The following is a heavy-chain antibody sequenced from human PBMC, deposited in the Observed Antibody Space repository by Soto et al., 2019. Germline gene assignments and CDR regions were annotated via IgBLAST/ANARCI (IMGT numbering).Heavy chain of an antibody. V-gene: IGHV5-51*01. D-gene: IGHD3-9*01. CDR3: ARTVTYYDILTGYSSFDP. CDR1: GYSFTSYW. J-gene: IGHJ5*02. Sequence: GESLKISCKGSGYSFTSYWIGWVRQMPGKGLEWMGIIYPGDSDTRYSPSFQGQVTISADKSISTAYLQWSSLKASDTAMYYCARTVTYYDILTGYSSFDPWGQGTLVTVSS. CDR2: IYPGDSDT.